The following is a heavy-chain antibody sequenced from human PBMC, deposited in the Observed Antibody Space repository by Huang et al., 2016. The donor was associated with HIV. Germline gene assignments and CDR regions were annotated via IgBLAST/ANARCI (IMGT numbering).Heavy chain of an antibody. CDR1: GFTFGSFG. CDR3: AKDLTYTFGRHFDY. D-gene: IGHD3-3*01. Sequence: QVQLVESGGGVVQPGGSLRLSCTASGFTFGSFGMIWVRPGPGKGLECVAFIRDDGKNYDYADAVRGRCTISRDNSKDTLYLQMNRLRPDDSAVYYCAKDLTYTFGRHFDYWGRGTLVTVSS. V-gene: IGHV3-30*02. J-gene: IGHJ4*02. CDR2: IRDDGKNY.